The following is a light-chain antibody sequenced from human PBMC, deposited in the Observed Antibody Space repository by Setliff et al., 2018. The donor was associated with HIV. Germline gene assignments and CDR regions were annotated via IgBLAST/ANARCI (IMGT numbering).Light chain of an antibody. V-gene: IGLV2-14*01. J-gene: IGLJ1*01. CDR2: QVI. CDR1: SGDIGGYNY. CDR3: SASRPSTNLVV. Sequence: QSVLTQPASVSGSPGQSITISCTGTSGDIGGYNYVSWYQQLPGKAPKLMIFQVINRPSGVSNRFSGSKSGNTASLTISGLQAEDEANYYCSASRPSTNLVVFGTGTKVTVL.